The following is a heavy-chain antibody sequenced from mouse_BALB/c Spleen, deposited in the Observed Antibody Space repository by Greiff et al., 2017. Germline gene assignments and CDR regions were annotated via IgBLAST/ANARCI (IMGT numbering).Heavy chain of an antibody. CDR1: GFTFSDYY. Sequence: EVMLVESGGGLVKPGGSLKLSCAASGFTFSDYYMYWVRQTPEKRLEWVATISDGGSYTYYPDSVKGRFTISRDNAKNNLYLQMSSLKSEDTAMYYCAREEYGSSSFDYWGQGTTLTVSS. J-gene: IGHJ2*01. V-gene: IGHV5-4*02. D-gene: IGHD1-1*01. CDR3: AREEYGSSSFDY. CDR2: ISDGGSYT.